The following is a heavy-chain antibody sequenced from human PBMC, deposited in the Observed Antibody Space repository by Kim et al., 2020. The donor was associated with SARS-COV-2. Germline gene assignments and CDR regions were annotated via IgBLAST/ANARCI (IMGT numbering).Heavy chain of an antibody. CDR2: IYYGGST. Sequence: SETLSLTCAVSGGSISGYYWSWIRQPPGKGLEFIGYIYYGGSTNYNPSLKSRVTISVDTSKNQFSLNLNSVTAADTAVYYCARMMGVPYYDSSGALDYWGQGTLVTVSS. D-gene: IGHD3-22*01. V-gene: IGHV4-59*01. CDR3: ARMMGVPYYDSSGALDY. J-gene: IGHJ4*02. CDR1: GGSISGYY.